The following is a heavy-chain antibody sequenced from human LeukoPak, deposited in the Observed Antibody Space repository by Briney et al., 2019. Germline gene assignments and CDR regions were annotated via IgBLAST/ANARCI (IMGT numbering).Heavy chain of an antibody. D-gene: IGHD3-22*01. CDR3: ARGRIAKIVVVHSFSYGMDL. Sequence: SETLSLTCTGFGGSFIDYFWTWIRHSPGKGLEWMGEINDYSGDNQLKPSLNSRVSISLEKSKNQLSLELRSETAADTAVYYCARGRIAKIVVVHSFSYGMDLWGQGPTVTVSS. CDR1: GGSFIDYF. CDR2: INDYSGDN. J-gene: IGHJ6*02. V-gene: IGHV4-34*01.